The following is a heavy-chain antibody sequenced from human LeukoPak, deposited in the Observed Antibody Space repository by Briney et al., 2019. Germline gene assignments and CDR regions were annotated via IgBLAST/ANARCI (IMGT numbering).Heavy chain of an antibody. V-gene: IGHV4-59*08. J-gene: IGHJ6*03. CDR3: ARLSVIVGSTLEYYYYYMDV. Sequence: SETLSLTCTVSGGTISSYYWSWIRQPPGKGLEWIGYIYYSGSTNYNPSLKSRVTISVDTSKNQFSLKLSSVTAADTAVYYCARLSVIVGSTLEYYYYYMDVWGQGTTVTVSS. D-gene: IGHD1-26*01. CDR1: GGTISSYY. CDR2: IYYSGST.